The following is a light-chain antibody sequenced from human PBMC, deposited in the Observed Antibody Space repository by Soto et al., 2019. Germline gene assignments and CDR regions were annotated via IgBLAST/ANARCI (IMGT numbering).Light chain of an antibody. Sequence: RTTLSASGLSATIGDRVTITCRSSQSISTWLAWYQQKPGKAPKLWIYASSSLQSGVPSRFSGSGSGTDFTLTISSLQPDDFATYYCQHYYCTHRPFGQ. V-gene: IGKV1-5*01. J-gene: IGKJ1*01. CDR3: QHYYCTHRP. CDR1: QSISTW. CDR2: ASS.